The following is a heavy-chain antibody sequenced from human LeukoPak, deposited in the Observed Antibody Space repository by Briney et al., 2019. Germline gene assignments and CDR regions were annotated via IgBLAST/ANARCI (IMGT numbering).Heavy chain of an antibody. D-gene: IGHD3-3*01. CDR3: ARETNDFWCGRRIDY. J-gene: IGHJ4*02. CDR1: GFIFSSYW. V-gene: IGHV3-7*01. Sequence: PGXXLRLSCAGSGFIFSSYWMTWVRQAQGKGLEWVANIKQDGSEKYYADSVKGRFTISRDNAKNSLYLQMNSLRAEDTAVYYCARETNDFWCGRRIDYWGQGTLVTVSS. CDR2: IKQDGSEK.